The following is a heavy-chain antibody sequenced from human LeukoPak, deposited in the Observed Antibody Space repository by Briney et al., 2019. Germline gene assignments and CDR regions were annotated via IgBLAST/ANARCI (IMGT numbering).Heavy chain of an antibody. CDR2: ISYDGSNK. V-gene: IGHV3-30-3*01. D-gene: IGHD4-23*01. J-gene: IGHJ4*02. Sequence: GESLRLSCAAPGFTFSSYAMHSVRQAPGKGLERVAVISYDGSNKYYAESGKRRFTISRDNSKNTLYLQMNSLRAEDTAVYYCARDYGGNSFFVYWGQGPLVTVSS. CDR3: ARDYGGNSFFVY. CDR1: GFTFSSYA.